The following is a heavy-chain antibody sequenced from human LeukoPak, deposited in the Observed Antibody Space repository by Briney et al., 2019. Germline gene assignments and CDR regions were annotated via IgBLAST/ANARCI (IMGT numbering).Heavy chain of an antibody. V-gene: IGHV3-30*03. CDR1: GFTFRNYV. Sequence: GGSLRLSCAASGFTFRNYVIHWVRQAPGKGPEWVAVTSSDLKANYYADSVKGRFTISRDNSENTLYLQMNSLRVEDTALFYCARAGGSRYGYAFDVWGQGTLVTVSS. J-gene: IGHJ3*01. CDR2: TSSDLKAN. CDR3: ARAGGSRYGYAFDV. D-gene: IGHD5-12*01.